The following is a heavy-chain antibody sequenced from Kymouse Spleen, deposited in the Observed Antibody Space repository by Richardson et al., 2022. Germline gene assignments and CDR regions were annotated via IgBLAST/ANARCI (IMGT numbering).Heavy chain of an antibody. CDR1: GGSFSGYY. Sequence: QVQLQQWGAGLLKPSETLSLTCAVYGGSFSGYYWSWIRQPPGKGLEWIGEINHSGSTNYNPSLKSRVTISVDTSKNQFSLKLSSVTAADTAVYYCAGRYNWNYGAFDIWGQGTMVTVSS. J-gene: IGHJ3*02. CDR3: AGRYNWNYGAFDI. CDR2: INHSGST. V-gene: IGHV4-34*01. D-gene: IGHD1-7*01.